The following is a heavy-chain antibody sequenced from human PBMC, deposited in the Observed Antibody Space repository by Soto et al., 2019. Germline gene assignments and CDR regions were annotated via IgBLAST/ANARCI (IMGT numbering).Heavy chain of an antibody. D-gene: IGHD3-9*01. Sequence: ASVKVSCKASGYTFTSYGISWVRQAPGQGLEWMGWINTYNGNTNYAQKVQGRVTVTTDTSTSTAYMELRSLRSDDTAVYYCARVGKNYDFLTGYMDYLGMAVWGQGTTVTVPS. CDR3: ARVGKNYDFLTGYMDYLGMAV. CDR1: GYTFTSYG. CDR2: INTYNGNT. V-gene: IGHV1-18*01. J-gene: IGHJ6*02.